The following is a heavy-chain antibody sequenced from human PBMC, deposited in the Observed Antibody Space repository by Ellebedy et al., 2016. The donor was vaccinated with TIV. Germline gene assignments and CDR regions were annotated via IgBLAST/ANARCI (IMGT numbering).Heavy chain of an antibody. D-gene: IGHD3-22*01. CDR3: ARGVSYYHDSSGYGTV. CDR1: GFTFSSYW. CDR2: INSDGSDT. J-gene: IGHJ6*02. V-gene: IGHV3-74*01. Sequence: GGSLRLSXAASGFTFSSYWMNRVRQAPGKGLVWVSRINSDGSDTNYADSVKGRFTISRDNAENTLYLQMSGLRAEDTAVYYCARGVSYYHDSSGYGTVWGQGTTVTVSS.